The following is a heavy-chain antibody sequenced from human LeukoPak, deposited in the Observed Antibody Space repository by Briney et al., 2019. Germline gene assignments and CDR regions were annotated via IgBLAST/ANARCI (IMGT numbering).Heavy chain of an antibody. J-gene: IGHJ4*02. V-gene: IGHV4-34*01. CDR1: GGSSSGSS. CDR3: ARGVYYDNLTGYYSGRFDY. CDR2: IIHSGST. D-gene: IGHD3-9*01. Sequence: PSETLSLTCAVYGGSSSGSSWRWLRQPPGKGVQWVGEIIHSGSTTHNPSLESRVTISVDTSKNQFSLRLSSVTAADTAVYYCARGVYYDNLTGYYSGRFDYWGQGTLVTVSS.